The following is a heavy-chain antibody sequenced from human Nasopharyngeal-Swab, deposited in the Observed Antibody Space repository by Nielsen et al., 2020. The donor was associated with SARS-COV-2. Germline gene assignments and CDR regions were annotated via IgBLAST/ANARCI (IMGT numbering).Heavy chain of an antibody. V-gene: IGHV1-46*01. J-gene: IGHJ5*02. CDR2: INPSGGST. CDR3: AREPLRYNWFDP. CDR1: GYTFTSYY. Sequence: ASVKVSCKASGYTFTSYYMHWVRQAPGQGLEWMGIINPSGGSTNYAQKFQGRVTITRDTSASTAYMELSSLTSEDTAVYYCAREPLRYNWFDPWGQGTLVTVSS. D-gene: IGHD4-17*01.